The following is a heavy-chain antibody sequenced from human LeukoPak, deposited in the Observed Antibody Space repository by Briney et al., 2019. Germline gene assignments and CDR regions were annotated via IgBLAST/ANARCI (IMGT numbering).Heavy chain of an antibody. J-gene: IGHJ4*02. CDR3: ARAWFHFDY. CDR1: GGSISSSSYY. CDR2: IYYSGST. V-gene: IGHV4-39*07. D-gene: IGHD3-22*01. Sequence: KSSETLSLTCTVSGGSISSSSYYWGWIRQPPGKGLEWIGSIYYSGSTYYNPSLKSRVTISVDTSKNQFSLKLSSVTAADTAVYYCARAWFHFDYWGQGTLVTVSS.